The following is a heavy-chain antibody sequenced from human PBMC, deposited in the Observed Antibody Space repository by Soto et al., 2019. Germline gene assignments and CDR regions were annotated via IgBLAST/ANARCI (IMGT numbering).Heavy chain of an antibody. J-gene: IGHJ4*02. V-gene: IGHV1-2*02. D-gene: IGHD6-19*01. Sequence: ASVKVSCKASGYIFTAYSMHWVRQAPGQGLEWVGWFNPNSGDTIYAQRFQGRVTLTGDTSISTAYMELYSLTSDDTAVYYCAREASAVISLDYWGQGTLVTVSS. CDR2: FNPNSGDT. CDR1: GYIFTAYS. CDR3: AREASAVISLDY.